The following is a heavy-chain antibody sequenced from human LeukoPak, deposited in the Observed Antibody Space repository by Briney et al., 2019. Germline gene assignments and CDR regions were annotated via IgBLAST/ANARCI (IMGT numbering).Heavy chain of an antibody. V-gene: IGHV3-30*03. CDR2: ISYDGSHK. Sequence: PGGSLRLSCAASGITFRSYGMHWVRQAPGKGLEWVAVISYDGSHKYYADSVKGRFSISRDNAKNSLYLQVSSLRAEDTAWYYCARGQNYYGSGSQTFDIWGQGTMVTVSS. D-gene: IGHD3-10*01. CDR1: GITFRSYG. J-gene: IGHJ3*02. CDR3: ARGQNYYGSGSQTFDI.